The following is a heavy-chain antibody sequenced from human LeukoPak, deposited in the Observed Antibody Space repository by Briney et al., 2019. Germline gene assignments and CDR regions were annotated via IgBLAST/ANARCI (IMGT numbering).Heavy chain of an antibody. J-gene: IGHJ4*02. Sequence: ASVKVSCKASGYTFTSYGISWVRQAPGQGLEWMGWISAYNGNTNHAQKLQGRVTMTTDTSTSTAYMELRSLRSDDTAVYYCARDRYYYDSSGYYFLFDYWGQGTLVTVSS. CDR1: GYTFTSYG. CDR2: ISAYNGNT. D-gene: IGHD3-22*01. CDR3: ARDRYYYDSSGYYFLFDY. V-gene: IGHV1-18*01.